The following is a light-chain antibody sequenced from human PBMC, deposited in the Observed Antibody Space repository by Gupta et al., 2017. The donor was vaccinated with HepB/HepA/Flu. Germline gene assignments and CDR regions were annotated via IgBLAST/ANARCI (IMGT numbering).Light chain of an antibody. J-gene: IGKJ1*01. CDR2: VAS. Sequence: IVLTQSPGTLSLSPGERATLSCRASQSVSSSYLAWYQQQPGQAPRLLPYVASSRAPVIPDRCSGRGSGTDFTLTISRLEHEVVAVYYCQQYGSSPRTFGQGTKVEIK. CDR1: QSVSSSY. V-gene: IGKV3-20*01. CDR3: QQYGSSPRT.